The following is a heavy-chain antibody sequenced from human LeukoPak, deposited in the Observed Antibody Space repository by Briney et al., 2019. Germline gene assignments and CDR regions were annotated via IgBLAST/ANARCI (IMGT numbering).Heavy chain of an antibody. D-gene: IGHD4-11*01. V-gene: IGHV4-30-2*01. Sequence: SETLSLTCAVSGGSISSGGYSWSWIRQPPGKGLEWIGYIYHSGSTYYNPSLKSRVTISVDRSKNQFSLKLSSVTAADTAVYYCARSAYSNPYYFDYWGQGTLVTVSS. CDR2: IYHSGST. J-gene: IGHJ4*02. CDR1: GGSISSGGYS. CDR3: ARSAYSNPYYFDY.